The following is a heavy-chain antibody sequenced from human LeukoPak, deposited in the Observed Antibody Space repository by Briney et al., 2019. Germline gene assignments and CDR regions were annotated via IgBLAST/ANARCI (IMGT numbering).Heavy chain of an antibody. D-gene: IGHD3-16*01. J-gene: IGHJ4*02. CDR3: ARALRGFWVDY. CDR2: ISGSGGST. Sequence: GGSLRLSCAASGFTFSSYGMSWVRQAPGKGLEWVSAISGSGGSTYYADSVKGRFTISRANAKNSLYLQMNSLRAEDTAVYYCARALRGFWVDYWGQGTLVTVSS. CDR1: GFTFSSYG. V-gene: IGHV3-23*01.